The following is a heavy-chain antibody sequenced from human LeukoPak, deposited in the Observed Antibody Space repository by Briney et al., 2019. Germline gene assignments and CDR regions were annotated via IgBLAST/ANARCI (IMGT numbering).Heavy chain of an antibody. J-gene: IGHJ5*02. Sequence: ASVKVSCKASRYTFTSYYMHWVRQAPGQRLEWMGWINPNSGGTNYAQKFQGRVTMTRDTSISTAYMELSRLRSDDTAVYYCARIPYYYDSTNWFDPWGQGTLVTVSS. V-gene: IGHV1-2*02. CDR3: ARIPYYYDSTNWFDP. CDR1: RYTFTSYY. CDR2: INPNSGGT. D-gene: IGHD3-22*01.